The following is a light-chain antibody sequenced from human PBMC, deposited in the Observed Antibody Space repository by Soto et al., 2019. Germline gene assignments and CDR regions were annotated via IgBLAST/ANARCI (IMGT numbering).Light chain of an antibody. CDR2: DTS. CDR3: QQRSSWPLT. V-gene: IGKV3-11*01. Sequence: IVLTQSPAILSFSPGERATLSCRASQDITTYLACYQQKPGQAPRLFIYDTSNRVSGVPDRFSGSGSGTVFTLTITNVAPEDSAIYYCQQRSSWPLTFGGGTKVEIK. J-gene: IGKJ4*01. CDR1: QDITTY.